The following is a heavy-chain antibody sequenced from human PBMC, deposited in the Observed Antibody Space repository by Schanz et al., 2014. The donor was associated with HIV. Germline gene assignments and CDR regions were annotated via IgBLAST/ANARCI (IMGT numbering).Heavy chain of an antibody. Sequence: QVQLVESGGGVAQPGRSLRLSCAASGFTFSTYGMHWVRQAPGKGLEWVAVIWYDGSNKIYADSVKGRFTISRDNSKNTLYLQMNSLRPEDTAVYYCAKDKSRHTYSSSSRFDPWGQGTLVTVSP. CDR3: AKDKSRHTYSSSSRFDP. CDR1: GFTFSTYG. V-gene: IGHV3-33*06. J-gene: IGHJ5*02. CDR2: IWYDGSNK. D-gene: IGHD6-13*01.